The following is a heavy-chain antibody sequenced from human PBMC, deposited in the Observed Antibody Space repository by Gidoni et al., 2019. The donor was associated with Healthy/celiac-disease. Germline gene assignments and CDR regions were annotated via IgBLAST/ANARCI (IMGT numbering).Heavy chain of an antibody. CDR3: ARGPGDEGGMATPG. V-gene: IGHV4-34*01. J-gene: IGHJ4*02. D-gene: IGHD5-12*01. CDR1: GGSFSGYY. CDR2: INHSGST. Sequence: QVQLQQWGAGLLKPSETLSLTCAVSGGSFSGYYWRWIRQTPGKGLEWIGEINHSGSTNSNPSLKSRVTISVDTSKNQFSLKLSSVTAADTAVYYCARGPGDEGGMATPGWGQGTLVTVSS.